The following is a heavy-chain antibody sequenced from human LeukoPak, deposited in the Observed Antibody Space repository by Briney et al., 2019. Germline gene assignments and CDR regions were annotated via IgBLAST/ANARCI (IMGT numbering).Heavy chain of an antibody. CDR1: GGSISSYY. CDR2: IYTSGST. D-gene: IGHD3-22*01. J-gene: IGHJ3*02. CDR3: ARDQTYYDSSGYSLYAFDI. Sequence: SETLSLTCTVSGGSISSYYWSWIRQPAGKGLEWIGRIYTSGSTNYNPSLKSRVTMSVDTSKTQFSLKLSSVTAADTAVYYCARDQTYYDSSGYSLYAFDIWGQGTMVTVSS. V-gene: IGHV4-4*07.